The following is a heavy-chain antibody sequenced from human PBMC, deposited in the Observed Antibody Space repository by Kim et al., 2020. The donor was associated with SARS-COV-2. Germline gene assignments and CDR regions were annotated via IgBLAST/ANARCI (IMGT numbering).Heavy chain of an antibody. CDR1: GGSFSGYY. CDR2: INHSGST. V-gene: IGHV4-34*01. Sequence: SETLSLTCAVYGGSFSGYYWSWIRQPPGKGLEWIGEINHSGSTNYNPSLKSRVTISVDTSKNQFSLKLSSVTAADTAVYYCARVLSWVYCSSTSCPSDY. J-gene: IGHJ4*01. D-gene: IGHD2-2*01. CDR3: ARVLSWVYCSSTSCPSDY.